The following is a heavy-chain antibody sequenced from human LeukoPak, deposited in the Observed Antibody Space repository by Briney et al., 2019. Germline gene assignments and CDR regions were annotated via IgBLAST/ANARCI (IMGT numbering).Heavy chain of an antibody. D-gene: IGHD6-13*01. J-gene: IGHJ4*02. CDR2: FDPEDGET. CDR3: ATDPIEAADTDY. CDR1: GYTLTELS. V-gene: IGHV1-24*01. Sequence: ASVKVSCKVSGYTLTELSMHWVRQAPGKGLEWIGGFDPEDGETIYAQKFQGRVTMTEDTSTDTAYMELSSLRSEDTAVYYCATDPIEAADTDYWGQGTLVTVSS.